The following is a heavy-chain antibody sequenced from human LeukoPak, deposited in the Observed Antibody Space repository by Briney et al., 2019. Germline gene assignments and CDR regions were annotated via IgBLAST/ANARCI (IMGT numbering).Heavy chain of an antibody. CDR3: ARRDPFDY. J-gene: IGHJ4*02. CDR1: GFTFSAYH. CDR2: ISSDSGTL. Sequence: GGSLRLSCASSGFTFSAYHMNWVRQAPGKGLEWISFISSDSGTLYYADSVKGRFTISRDNAANSLYLQMINLRDEDTAVYYCARRDPFDYWGQGTMVTVSS. V-gene: IGHV3-48*02.